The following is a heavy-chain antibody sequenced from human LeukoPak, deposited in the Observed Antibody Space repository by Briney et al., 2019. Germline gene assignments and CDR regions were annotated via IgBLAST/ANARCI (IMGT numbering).Heavy chain of an antibody. CDR1: GGSISSGSYY. V-gene: IGHV4-61*09. Sequence: PSETLSLTCTVSGGSISSGSYYWTWIRQPAGKGLEWIEHLYTSGTTSYNPSLQSRVTISADTSKHQFSLRLTSVTAADTAVYYCARVGGSVGWYGTIDSWGQGTLVTVSS. CDR2: LYTSGTT. CDR3: ARVGGSVGWYGTIDS. J-gene: IGHJ4*02. D-gene: IGHD6-19*01.